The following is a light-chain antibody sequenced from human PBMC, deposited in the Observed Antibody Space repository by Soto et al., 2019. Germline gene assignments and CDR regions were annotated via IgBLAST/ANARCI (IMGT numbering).Light chain of an antibody. J-gene: IGKJ5*01. CDR3: MQSTQLPPT. Sequence: DVVLTQAPLSLSVTRGQASSMSCKSSQSLLHITGETFLFWYLQKPGQSPQLLIYEVSTRVSGVPDRFSGSGSGTDFTLEISRVETDDVGIYYCMQSTQLPPTFGQGTRLEIK. CDR1: QSLLHITGETF. CDR2: EVS. V-gene: IGKV2D-29*02.